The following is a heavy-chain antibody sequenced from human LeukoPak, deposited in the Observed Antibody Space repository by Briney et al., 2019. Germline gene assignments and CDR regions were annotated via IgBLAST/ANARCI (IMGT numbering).Heavy chain of an antibody. Sequence: GESLKISCKGSGYSSTIYWIGWVGQLPGKGLEGLGIIYPGDSDTRYSPSFQGQVTISANNSISTAYLQWSSLKASDIAMYYCARRQTPDYGDPWGAFYVWGQVTMVTVSS. CDR3: ARRQTPDYGDPWGAFYV. V-gene: IGHV5-51*01. CDR1: GYSSTIYW. CDR2: IYPGDSDT. D-gene: IGHD4-17*01. J-gene: IGHJ3*01.